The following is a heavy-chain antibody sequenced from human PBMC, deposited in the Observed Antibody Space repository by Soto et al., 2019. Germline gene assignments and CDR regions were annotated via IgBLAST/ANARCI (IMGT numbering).Heavy chain of an antibody. CDR1: GYTFTGYY. CDR2: INPNTGGT. Sequence: GASVKVSCKASGYTFTGYYIHWVRQAPGQGLEWLGWINPNTGGTNYAEKFQGRVILTRDSSMNTAYMELSRLRSDDTAVYYCARRYNFWSGSYIVTDYFDYWGQGALVTVSS. D-gene: IGHD3-3*01. CDR3: ARRYNFWSGSYIVTDYFDY. V-gene: IGHV1-2*02. J-gene: IGHJ4*02.